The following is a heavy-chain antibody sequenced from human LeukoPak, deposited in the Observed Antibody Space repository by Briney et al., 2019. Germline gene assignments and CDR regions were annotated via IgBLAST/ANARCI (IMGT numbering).Heavy chain of an antibody. CDR2: IIPIFGTA. CDR1: GGTFSSYA. V-gene: IGHV1-69*05. CDR3: ARVDCSGGSCPLDY. D-gene: IGHD2-15*01. Sequence: SVKVFCKASGGTFSSYAISWVRQAPGQGLEWMGGIIPIFGTANYAQKFQGRVTITTDESTSTAYMELSSLRSEDTAVYYCARVDCSGGSCPLDYWGQGTLVTVSS. J-gene: IGHJ4*02.